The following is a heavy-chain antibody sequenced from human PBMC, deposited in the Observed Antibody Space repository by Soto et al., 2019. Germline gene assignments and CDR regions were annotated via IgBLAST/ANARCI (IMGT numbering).Heavy chain of an antibody. V-gene: IGHV3-74*01. J-gene: IGHJ4*02. CDR3: ARVETCSSTSCYSVFDY. CDR1: GFTFSNYW. D-gene: IGHD2-2*01. Sequence: EVQLVESGGAFVQPGGSLRLSCAASGFTFSNYWMHWVRQAPGKGLVWVSRINSDGSSTNYADSAKGRFTISRDNTKNTLYLQMNSLRAEDTAVYYCARVETCSSTSCYSVFDYWGQGTLVTVSS. CDR2: INSDGSST.